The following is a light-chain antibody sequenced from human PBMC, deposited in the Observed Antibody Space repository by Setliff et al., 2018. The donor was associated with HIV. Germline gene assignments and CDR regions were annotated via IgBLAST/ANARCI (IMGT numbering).Light chain of an antibody. Sequence: QSALTQPASVSGSPGQSITISCTGTSSDVGRYNLVSRYQQHPARAPKLIIYQATRRPSGVSNRFSGSKSGNVASLPISGLQAEDEADYYCCSNTGSNTFVFGTGTKVTVL. V-gene: IGLV2-23*01. J-gene: IGLJ1*01. CDR3: CSNTGSNTFV. CDR2: QAT. CDR1: SSDVGRYNL.